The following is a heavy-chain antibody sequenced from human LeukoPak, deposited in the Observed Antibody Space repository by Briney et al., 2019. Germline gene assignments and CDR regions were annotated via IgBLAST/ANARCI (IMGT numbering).Heavy chain of an antibody. CDR1: GFTFSSYA. J-gene: IGHJ4*02. CDR2: ISGSGGST. Sequence: LTGGSLRLSCAASGFTFSSYAMSWVRQAPGKGLEWVSAISGSGGSTYYADSVKGRFTISRDNSKNTLYLQMNSLRAEDTAVYYCAKRRGSSWLASFDYWGQGTLVTVSS. V-gene: IGHV3-23*01. D-gene: IGHD6-13*01. CDR3: AKRRGSSWLASFDY.